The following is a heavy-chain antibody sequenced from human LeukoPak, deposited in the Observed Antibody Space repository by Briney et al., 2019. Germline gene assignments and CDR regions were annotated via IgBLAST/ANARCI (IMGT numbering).Heavy chain of an antibody. Sequence: GGSLKLSCAASGFNFSSFVMHWVRQAPGKGLEWVAVIWYDESNKYYADSVKGRFTISRANSKNTLYLQMNSLRAEDTAVYYCARGPSAYPKCFDYWGQGTLVTVSS. CDR1: GFNFSSFV. V-gene: IGHV3-33*01. CDR3: ARGPSAYPKCFDY. D-gene: IGHD5-12*01. CDR2: IWYDESNK. J-gene: IGHJ4*02.